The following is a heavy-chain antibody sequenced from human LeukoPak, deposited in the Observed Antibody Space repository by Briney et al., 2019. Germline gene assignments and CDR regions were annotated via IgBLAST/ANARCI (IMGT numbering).Heavy chain of an antibody. CDR3: ARRASYSSSYYFDY. D-gene: IGHD6-13*01. V-gene: IGHV3-9*01. J-gene: IGHJ4*02. CDR2: ISWNSGSI. CDR1: GFTFDDYA. Sequence: PGRSLRLSCAASGFTFDDYAMHWVRQAPGKGLEWVSGISWNSGSIGYADSVKGRFTISRDNAKNSLCLQMNSLRAEDTALYYCARRASYSSSYYFDYWGQGTLVTVSS.